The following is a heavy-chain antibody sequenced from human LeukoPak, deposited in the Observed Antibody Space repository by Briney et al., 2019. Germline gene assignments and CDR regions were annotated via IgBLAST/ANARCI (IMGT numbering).Heavy chain of an antibody. CDR3: ASYSGELCSGGSYYSYYYYGMDV. CDR1: GGTFISYA. D-gene: IGHD2-15*01. V-gene: IGHV1-69*13. J-gene: IGHJ6*02. Sequence: SVKVSCKASGGTFISYAISWVRQAPGQGLEWMGGIIPIFGTANYAQKFQGRVTITADESTSTAYMELSSLRSEDTAVYYCASYSGELCSGGSYYSYYYYGMDVWGQGTTVTVSS. CDR2: IIPIFGTA.